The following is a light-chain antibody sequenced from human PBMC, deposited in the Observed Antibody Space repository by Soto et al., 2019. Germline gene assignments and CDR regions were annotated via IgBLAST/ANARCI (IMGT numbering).Light chain of an antibody. Sequence: QSALTQPPSASGSPGQSVTISCTGTSSDVGNYNYVSWYQQHPGKAPKLMIYEVTKRTSGVPDRFSGSKSGNTASLTVSGLQAEDEAEYYCTSYAAGKNVVFGGGTKLTVL. V-gene: IGLV2-8*01. CDR1: SSDVGNYNY. J-gene: IGLJ2*01. CDR3: TSYAAGKNVV. CDR2: EVT.